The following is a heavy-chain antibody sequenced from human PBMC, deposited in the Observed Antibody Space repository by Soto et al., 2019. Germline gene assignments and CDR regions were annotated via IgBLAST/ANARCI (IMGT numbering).Heavy chain of an antibody. CDR1: GYSFITYW. D-gene: IGHD5-12*01. CDR3: ARLGQGGYVQGMDV. Sequence: PGESLKISCKGSGYSFITYWIAWVRQKPGKGLEWMGIIDPADSETKYSPSFQGQVTISADKSINTAYLQWSSLKASDTAMYCCARLGQGGYVQGMDVWGQGTTVTVSS. J-gene: IGHJ6*02. CDR2: IDPADSET. V-gene: IGHV5-51*01.